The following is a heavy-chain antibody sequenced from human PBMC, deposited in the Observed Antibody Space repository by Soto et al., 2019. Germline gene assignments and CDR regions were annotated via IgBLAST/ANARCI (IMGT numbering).Heavy chain of an antibody. CDR2: IYYSGST. V-gene: IGHV4-59*01. CDR3: ARGVDIVATSSPSFDY. CDR1: GGSISSYY. J-gene: IGHJ4*02. D-gene: IGHD5-12*01. Sequence: SETLSLTCTVSGGSISSYYWSWIRQPPGKGLEWIGYIYYSGSTNYNPSLKSRVTISVDTSKNQFSLKLSSVTAADTAVYYCARGVDIVATSSPSFDYWGQGTLVTVSS.